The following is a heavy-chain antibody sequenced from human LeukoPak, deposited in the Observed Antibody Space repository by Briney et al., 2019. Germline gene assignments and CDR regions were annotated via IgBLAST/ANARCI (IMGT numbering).Heavy chain of an antibody. D-gene: IGHD6-6*01. Sequence: PGRSLRLSCAASGFTFSSYGMSWVRQAPGKGLEWVANIKYDGIDKQYVDSIKGRFTISRDNAKNTLYLQMDSLRVDDTAIYYCAKFSRVQSSFWGQGTLVTVSS. J-gene: IGHJ4*02. CDR1: GFTFSSYG. V-gene: IGHV3-7*01. CDR3: AKFSRVQSSF. CDR2: IKYDGIDK.